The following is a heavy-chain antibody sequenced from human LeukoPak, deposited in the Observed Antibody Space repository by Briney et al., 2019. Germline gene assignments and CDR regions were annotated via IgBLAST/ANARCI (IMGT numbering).Heavy chain of an antibody. D-gene: IGHD2-21*01. CDR2: IKQDGSEK. Sequence: GGSLRLSCAASGFTFSSYWMSWVRQAPGKGLEWVANIKQDGSEKYYVDSVKGRFTISRDNAKNSLYLQMNSLRTEDTAVYYCARYIGVAAGWFDPWGQGTLVTVSS. CDR1: GFTFSSYW. CDR3: ARYIGVAAGWFDP. V-gene: IGHV3-7*01. J-gene: IGHJ5*02.